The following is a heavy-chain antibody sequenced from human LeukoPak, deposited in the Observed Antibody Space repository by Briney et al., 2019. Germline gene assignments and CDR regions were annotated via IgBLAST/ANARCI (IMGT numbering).Heavy chain of an antibody. CDR1: GGSISSHY. CDR2: IYYSGST. CDR3: ARLLTGMYFDY. J-gene: IGHJ4*02. D-gene: IGHD3-10*01. Sequence: SETLSLTCTVSGGSISSHYWSWIRQPPGKGLEWIGYIYYSGSTSYNPSLKSRVTMSVDTSKNQFSLKLRSVTAADTAVYYCARLLTGMYFDYWGQGTLVTVSS. V-gene: IGHV4-59*08.